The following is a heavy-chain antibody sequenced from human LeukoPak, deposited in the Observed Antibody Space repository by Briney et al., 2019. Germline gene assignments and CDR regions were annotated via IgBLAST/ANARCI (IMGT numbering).Heavy chain of an antibody. Sequence: SETLSFTCAVYGGSFSGYYWSWIRQPPGKGLEWTGEINHSGSTNYNPSLKSRVTISVDTSKNQFSLKLSSVTAADTAVYYCARGYCSSTSCYGFADYWGQGTLVTVSS. CDR1: GGSFSGYY. CDR2: INHSGST. D-gene: IGHD2-2*01. J-gene: IGHJ4*02. V-gene: IGHV4-34*01. CDR3: ARGYCSSTSCYGFADY.